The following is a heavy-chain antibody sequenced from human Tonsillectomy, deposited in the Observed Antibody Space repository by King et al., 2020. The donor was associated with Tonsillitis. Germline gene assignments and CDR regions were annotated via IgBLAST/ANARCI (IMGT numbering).Heavy chain of an antibody. CDR2: IYHSGST. CDR1: GYSISSGYY. J-gene: IGHJ3*02. V-gene: IGHV4-38-2*01. CDR3: ARGEMVRGVLAGAFDI. D-gene: IGHD3-10*01. Sequence: QLQESGPGLVKPSETLSLTCAVSGYSISSGYYWGWIRQPPGKGLEWIGSIYHSGSTYYNPSLKSRVTISVDTSKNQFSLKLSSVTAADTAVYYCARGEMVRGVLAGAFDIWGQGTMVTVSS.